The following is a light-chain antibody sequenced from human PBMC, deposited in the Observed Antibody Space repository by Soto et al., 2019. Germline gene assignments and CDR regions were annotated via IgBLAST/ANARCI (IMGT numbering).Light chain of an antibody. J-gene: IGKJ5*01. CDR3: QQYNSFPRT. V-gene: IGKV1D-16*01. CDR2: TAS. CDR1: QGINNL. Sequence: DIQMTQSSSSLSASLGDRVTITCRASQGINNLLAWYQQKPGKAPKSLIKTASILQSGVPSRFSGSGSETDFTLTISSLQPEYFATYYCQQYNSFPRTFGQGTRLEI.